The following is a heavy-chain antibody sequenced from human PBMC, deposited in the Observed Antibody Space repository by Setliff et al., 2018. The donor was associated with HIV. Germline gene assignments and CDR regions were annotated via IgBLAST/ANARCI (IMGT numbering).Heavy chain of an antibody. CDR2: IDPNSGGT. CDR3: SRDMGVPGRGNALEY. D-gene: IGHD3-10*01. V-gene: IGHV1-2*02. Sequence: GASVKVSCKASGYTLGGNYMYWVRQAPGQGLEWMGWIDPNSGGTNYAQKFEGRVTMTRDTTVNTVYIEVSSLRSDDTAVYYCSRDMGVPGRGNALEYWGQGIPVTVSS. J-gene: IGHJ4*02. CDR1: GYTLGGNY.